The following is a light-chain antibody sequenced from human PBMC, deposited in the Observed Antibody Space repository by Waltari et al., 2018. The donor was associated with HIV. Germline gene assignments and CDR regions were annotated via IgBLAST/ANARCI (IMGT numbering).Light chain of an antibody. CDR1: NSNIGSKI. CDR2: TNS. J-gene: IGLJ2*01. V-gene: IGLV1-44*01. CDR3: AAWDDSLNGVV. Sequence: QSVLTQPPSASGTPGQRVTISCSGSNSNIGSKIVTWYQQLPGPAPKLLIYTNSQRPSGVPDRFSGSKSGTSASLAISGLQSEDEADYYCAAWDDSLNGVVFGGGTKLTVL.